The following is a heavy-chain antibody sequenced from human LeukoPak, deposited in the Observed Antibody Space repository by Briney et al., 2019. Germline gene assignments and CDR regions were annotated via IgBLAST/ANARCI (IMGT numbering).Heavy chain of an antibody. J-gene: IGHJ4*02. CDR2: ISSSSSTI. Sequence: GGSLRLSCAASGFTFSSYSMSWVRQAPGKGLEWVSYISSSSSTIYYADSVKGRFTISRDNAKNSLYLQMNSLRAEDTAVYYCARGSVIAIPGYWGQGTLVTVSS. CDR1: GFTFSSYS. V-gene: IGHV3-48*01. D-gene: IGHD2-21*01. CDR3: ARGSVIAIPGY.